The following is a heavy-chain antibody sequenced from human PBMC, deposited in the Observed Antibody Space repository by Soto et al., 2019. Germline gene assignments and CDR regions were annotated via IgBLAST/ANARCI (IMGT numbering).Heavy chain of an antibody. Sequence: QVQLVQSGAEVKKPGSSVKVSCKASGGTFSSYAISWVRQAPGQGLAWLGGIIPIFGTANYAQKFQGRVTITADKSTRTAYKELRSLRSEDTAVYYCARVFPPSSSVRGWFDPWGQGTLVTVSS. CDR1: GGTFSSYA. CDR3: ARVFPPSSSVRGWFDP. D-gene: IGHD6-6*01. V-gene: IGHV1-69*06. CDR2: IIPIFGTA. J-gene: IGHJ5*02.